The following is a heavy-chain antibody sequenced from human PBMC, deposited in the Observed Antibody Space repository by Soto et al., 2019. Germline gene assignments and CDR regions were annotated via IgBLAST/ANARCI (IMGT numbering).Heavy chain of an antibody. V-gene: IGHV4-39*01. CDR1: GGSISSSSYY. Sequence: SETLSLTCTVSGGSISSSSYYWGWIRQPPGKGLEWIGSIYYSGSTYYNPSLKSRVTISVDTSKNQFSLKLSSVTAADTAVYYCARSPLIVLVPAARSSGYPDYWGQGTLVTVS. CDR2: IYYSGST. J-gene: IGHJ4*02. CDR3: ARSPLIVLVPAARSSGYPDY. D-gene: IGHD2-2*01.